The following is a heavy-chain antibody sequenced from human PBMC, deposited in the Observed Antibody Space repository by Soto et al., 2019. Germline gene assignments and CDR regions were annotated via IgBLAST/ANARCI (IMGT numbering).Heavy chain of an antibody. CDR1: GGTFSSYA. J-gene: IGHJ6*02. CDR2: IIPIFGTA. D-gene: IGHD1-7*01. CDR3: ASTRNSYYYYYGMDV. V-gene: IGHV1-69*13. Sequence: GASVKVSCKASGGTFSSYAISWVRQAPGQGLEWMGGIIPIFGTANYAQKFQGRVTITADESTSTAYMELSSLRSEDTAVYYCASTRNSYYYYYGMDVWGQGTTVTVSS.